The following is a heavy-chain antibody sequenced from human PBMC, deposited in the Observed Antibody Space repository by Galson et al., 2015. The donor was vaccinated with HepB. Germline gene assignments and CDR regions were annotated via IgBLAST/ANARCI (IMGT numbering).Heavy chain of an antibody. CDR1: DGSFSDYY. CDR2: ITHSANI. CDR3: ARGSFWPSRNWFDS. V-gene: IGHV4-34*01. J-gene: IGHJ5*01. Sequence: ETLSLTCAVYDGSFSDYYWSWIRQAPGKGLEWIGEITHSANIDYNPSLKSRVTISVDTSMNQFSLKLSSLTAADTAVYYCARGSFWPSRNWFDSWGQGTLVTVSS.